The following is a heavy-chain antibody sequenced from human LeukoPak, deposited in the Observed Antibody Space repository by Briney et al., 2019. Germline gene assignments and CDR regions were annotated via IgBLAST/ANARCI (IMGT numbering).Heavy chain of an antibody. CDR1: GYTFTGYY. V-gene: IGHV1-2*02. CDR3: ARGRQWDEQKGIFDY. CDR2: INPNSGGT. J-gene: IGHJ4*02. D-gene: IGHD1-26*01. Sequence: ASVKVSCKASGYTFTGYYMHWVRQAAGQGLEWMGWINPNSGGTNYAQKFQGRVTITADESTSTAYMELSSLRSEDTAVYYCARGRQWDEQKGIFDYWGQGTLVTVSS.